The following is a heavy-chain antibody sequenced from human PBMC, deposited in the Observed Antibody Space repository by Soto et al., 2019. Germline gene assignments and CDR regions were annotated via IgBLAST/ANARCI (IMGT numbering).Heavy chain of an antibody. CDR1: GFTIGGYA. CDR3: AKLDGAFDL. CDR2: ISWNSGNI. Sequence: EVQLVESGGGLVQPGRSLRLSCADSGFTIGGYAMHWVRQAPGKGLEWVSGISWNSGNIGYANSVKGRFTISRDNAKNSLYLQMNSLRAEEPALYYCAKLDGAFDLWGQGTMVTVSS. J-gene: IGHJ3*01. V-gene: IGHV3-9*01.